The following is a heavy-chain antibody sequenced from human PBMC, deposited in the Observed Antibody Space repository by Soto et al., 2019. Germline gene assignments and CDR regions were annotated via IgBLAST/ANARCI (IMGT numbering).Heavy chain of an antibody. D-gene: IGHD3-9*01. CDR3: ARVYILPGRGFWFDP. Sequence: ASVKVSCKASGYTFTSYGISWVRQAPGQGLEWMGWISAYNGNTNYAQKLQGRVTMTTDTSTSTAYMELRSLRSDDTAVYYCARVYILPGRGFWFDPWGQGTLVTGS. V-gene: IGHV1-18*01. CDR1: GYTFTSYG. CDR2: ISAYNGNT. J-gene: IGHJ5*02.